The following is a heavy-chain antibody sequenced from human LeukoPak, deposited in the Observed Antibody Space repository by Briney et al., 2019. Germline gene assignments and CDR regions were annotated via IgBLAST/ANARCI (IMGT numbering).Heavy chain of an antibody. D-gene: IGHD3-22*01. CDR3: ARDDSSGYYYE. J-gene: IGHJ4*02. CDR2: IIPVLGMT. V-gene: IGHV1-69*04. CDR1: GGTFTRYG. Sequence: SVKVSCKASGGTFTRYGISWVRQAPGQGLEWMGRIIPVLGMTNYAQKLQGRIAITAATSTSTAYMELSTLRSEDTAIYYCARDDSSGYYYEWGQGTLVTVSS.